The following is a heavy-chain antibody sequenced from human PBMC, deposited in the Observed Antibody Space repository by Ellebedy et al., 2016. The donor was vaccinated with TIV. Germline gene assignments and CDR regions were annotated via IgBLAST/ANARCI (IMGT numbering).Heavy chain of an antibody. CDR3: ARLTGYSSIWYPAQLEY. CDR1: GFTVSSNY. Sequence: GGSLRLSCAASGFTVSSNYMSWVRQAPGKGLEWVAVIWYDGSNRHYADSVKGRFTISRDNFKSTLYLQMNSLRADDTAVYYCARLTGYSSIWYPAQLEYWGLGTLVTVSS. J-gene: IGHJ4*02. D-gene: IGHD6-13*01. CDR2: IWYDGSNR. V-gene: IGHV3-33*08.